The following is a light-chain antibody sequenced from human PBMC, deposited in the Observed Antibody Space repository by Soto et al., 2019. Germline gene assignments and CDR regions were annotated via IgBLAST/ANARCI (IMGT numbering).Light chain of an antibody. J-gene: IGKJ3*01. V-gene: IGKV1-33*01. Sequence: DIQMTQSPSSLSASVGDRVTITCQASQDISNYLNWYQQKPGKAPKLLIYDASNLETGVPSRFSGSGSGTDFTCTISSLQPEDIATYYCQQSWTFGPGTKVDIK. CDR1: QDISNY. CDR2: DAS. CDR3: QQSWT.